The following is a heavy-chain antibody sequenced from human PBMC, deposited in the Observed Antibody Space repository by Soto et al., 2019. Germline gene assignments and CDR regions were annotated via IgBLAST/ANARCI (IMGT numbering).Heavy chain of an antibody. D-gene: IGHD3-3*01. CDR3: ARQRRYDFWGTGAYYYYYGMDV. J-gene: IGHJ6*02. CDR1: GYSFTSYW. CDR2: IYPGDSDT. V-gene: IGHV5-51*01. Sequence: GESLKISCKGSGYSFTSYWNGRVRQMPGKGMEWMGIIYPGDSDTRYSPSFQGQVAISADKSISTAYLQWSSLKASDTAMYYCARQRRYDFWGTGAYYYYYGMDVWGQETTVTVSS.